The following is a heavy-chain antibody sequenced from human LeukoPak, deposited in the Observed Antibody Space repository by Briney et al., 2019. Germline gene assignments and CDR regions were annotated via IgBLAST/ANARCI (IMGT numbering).Heavy chain of an antibody. CDR3: AREAIVGATTDAFDI. V-gene: IGHV3-23*01. J-gene: IGHJ3*02. Sequence: GGSLRLSSAASGFTFSSYAMSWVRQAPGKGLEWVSAISGSGGSTYYADSVKGRFTISRDDAKNTLYLQMNSLRAEDTAVYYCAREAIVGATTDAFDIWGQGTMVTVSS. CDR2: ISGSGGST. CDR1: GFTFSSYA. D-gene: IGHD1-26*01.